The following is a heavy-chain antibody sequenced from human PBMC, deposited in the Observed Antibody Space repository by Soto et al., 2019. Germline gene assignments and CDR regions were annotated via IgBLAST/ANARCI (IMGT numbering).Heavy chain of an antibody. CDR1: GGSISSYY. V-gene: IGHV4-59*01. CDR3: ARYGSGSSVWCDP. CDR2: IYYSGST. D-gene: IGHD3-10*01. Sequence: QVQLQESGPGLVKPSETLSLTCTVSGGSISSYYWSWIRQPPGKGLEWIGYIYYSGSTNYNPSLKSRVTISVDTSKNQFSLKLSSVTAADTAVYYCARYGSGSSVWCDPWGQGTLVTVSS. J-gene: IGHJ5*02.